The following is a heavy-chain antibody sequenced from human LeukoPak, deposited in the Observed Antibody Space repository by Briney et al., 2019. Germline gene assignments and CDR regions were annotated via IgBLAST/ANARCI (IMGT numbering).Heavy chain of an antibody. V-gene: IGHV3-33*01. CDR1: GFTFSSYG. J-gene: IGHJ4*02. D-gene: IGHD3-22*01. Sequence: GSLLLSCAASGFTFSSYGMHWVRQAPGKGLEWVAVIWYDGSNKYYADSVKGRFTISRDNSKNTLYLQMNSLRAEDTAVYYCARGAYDSSGYLGYWGQGTLVTVSS. CDR2: IWYDGSNK. CDR3: ARGAYDSSGYLGY.